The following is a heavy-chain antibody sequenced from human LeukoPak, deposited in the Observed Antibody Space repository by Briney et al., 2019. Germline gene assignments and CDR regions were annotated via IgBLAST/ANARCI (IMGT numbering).Heavy chain of an antibody. CDR2: TYYRSTWYN. CDR3: ARRLTQYDCFDP. J-gene: IGHJ5*02. V-gene: IGHV6-1*01. Sequence: SQTLSLTCAISGDSVSSNSVTWNWIRQSPSRGLEWLGRTYYRSTWYNDYAVSVRGRITVNPDTSKNQFSLHLNPVTPEDTAVYYCARRLTQYDCFDPWGQGILVTDSS. D-gene: IGHD2-2*01. CDR1: GDSVSSNSVT.